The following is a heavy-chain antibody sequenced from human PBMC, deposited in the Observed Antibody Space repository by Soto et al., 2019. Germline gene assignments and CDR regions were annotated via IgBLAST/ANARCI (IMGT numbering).Heavy chain of an antibody. Sequence: QVQLVQSGAEVKKPGSSVKVSCKASGGTFSSYTISWVRQAPGQGLEWMGRIIPILGIANYAQKFQGRVTITADESTSTAYMELSSLRSEDAAVYSCARRTLQSFDYWGQGTLVTVSS. J-gene: IGHJ4*02. CDR3: ARRTLQSFDY. CDR2: IIPILGIA. V-gene: IGHV1-69*02. CDR1: GGTFSSYT.